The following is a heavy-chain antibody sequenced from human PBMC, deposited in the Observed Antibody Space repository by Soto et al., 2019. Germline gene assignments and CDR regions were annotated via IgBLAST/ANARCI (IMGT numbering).Heavy chain of an antibody. Sequence: QVQLVQSGAEVKQPGASVTVSCQASGYTFTNYAITWVRQAPGQGLEWMGWISAYNGHTNYAQKVQGRLTMTTDTSTGTAYMELRSLTYDDTAIYYCARDNGGLAAPVTDCFVPWGQGTLITVSS. J-gene: IGHJ5*02. CDR2: ISAYNGHT. D-gene: IGHD6-13*01. V-gene: IGHV1-18*01. CDR1: GYTFTNYA. CDR3: ARDNGGLAAPVTDCFVP.